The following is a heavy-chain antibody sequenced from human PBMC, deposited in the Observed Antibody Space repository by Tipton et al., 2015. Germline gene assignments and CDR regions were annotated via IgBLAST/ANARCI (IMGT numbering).Heavy chain of an antibody. CDR1: GFTFTNYW. CDR3: ARDYGMDV. V-gene: IGHV3-7*01. CDR2: MNEDGSEK. J-gene: IGHJ6*02. Sequence: SLRLSCAASGFTFTNYWMHWVRQAPGRGLEWVANMNEDGSEKYHADSVKGRFTISRDDAKKSLYLQMNSLRAEDTGVYYCARDYGMDVWGQGTTVTVSS.